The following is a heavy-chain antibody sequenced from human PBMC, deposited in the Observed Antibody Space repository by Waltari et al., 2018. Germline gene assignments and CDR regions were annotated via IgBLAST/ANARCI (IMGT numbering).Heavy chain of an antibody. V-gene: IGHV3-9*01. D-gene: IGHD3-16*01. CDR3: AASRGVYWYFDF. Sequence: EVQLVESGGGLVQPGRSLRLSCAGSGLGFYGYAMHWVRQVPGKGLEWVSVVSWSGATVGYADSVNGRFAISRDNAKNSLYLQMNSLRVEDTAFYYCAASRGVYWYFDFWGRGTLVSVSS. CDR1: GLGFYGYA. J-gene: IGHJ2*01. CDR2: VSWSGATV.